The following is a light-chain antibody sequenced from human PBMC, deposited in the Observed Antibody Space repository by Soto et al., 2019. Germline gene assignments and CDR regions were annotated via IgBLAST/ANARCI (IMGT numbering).Light chain of an antibody. CDR2: KDS. J-gene: IGLJ2*01. CDR3: QSADSRGTYSVI. V-gene: IGLV3-25*03. CDR1: ALPRQY. Sequence: SYELTKSPSVSASPGQTARITCSGDALPRQYVYWYQQRPGQAPMLVISKDSERPSGIPERFSGSSSGTTATLTISGVQAEDEADYYCQSADSRGTYSVIFGGGTKLTVL.